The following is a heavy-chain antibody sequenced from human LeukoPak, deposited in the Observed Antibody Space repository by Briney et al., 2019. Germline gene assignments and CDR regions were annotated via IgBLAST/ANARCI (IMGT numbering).Heavy chain of an antibody. CDR3: AKEWDTAMFIDH. V-gene: IGHV3-23*01. D-gene: IGHD5-18*01. Sequence: GGSLRLSCAASGFILSSYAMSWVRQAPGKGREWVSAISTEDGSTHYADCGKGRLTISRDNSKNTRYLQMHSLRAEDTAVYYCAKEWDTAMFIDHWGQGPLVTVSS. CDR2: ISTEDGST. J-gene: IGHJ4*02. CDR1: GFILSSYA.